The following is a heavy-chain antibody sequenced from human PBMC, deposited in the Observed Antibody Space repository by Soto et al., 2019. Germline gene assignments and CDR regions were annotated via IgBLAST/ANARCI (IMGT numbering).Heavy chain of an antibody. CDR3: AAPYSTGHRLLGY. CDR1: GFTFSDYS. J-gene: IGHJ4*02. CDR2: ISSSSTFT. D-gene: IGHD6-19*01. Sequence: GGSLRLSCVASGFTFSDYSVSWVRQAPGKGLEWLSSISSSSTFTHYADSVKGRFTISRDNAKNSLYLQMNSLRAEDTAVYYCAAPYSTGHRLLGYWGQGTLVTVSS. V-gene: IGHV3-21*01.